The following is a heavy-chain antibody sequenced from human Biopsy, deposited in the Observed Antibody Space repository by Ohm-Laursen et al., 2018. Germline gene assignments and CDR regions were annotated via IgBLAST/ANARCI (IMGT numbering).Heavy chain of an antibody. CDR3: ARDRGYYSDRTVPGYFDL. J-gene: IGHJ2*01. Sequence: GTLSLTCTVSGDSISSYYWSWIRQPPGKGLEWIGYVYYTGSTDYSPSLQSRVTISVDTSKNHFSLRLRSVTPADTAIYYCARDRGYYSDRTVPGYFDLWGRGTLVTVSS. CDR1: GDSISSYY. CDR2: VYYTGST. D-gene: IGHD3-22*01. V-gene: IGHV4-59*01.